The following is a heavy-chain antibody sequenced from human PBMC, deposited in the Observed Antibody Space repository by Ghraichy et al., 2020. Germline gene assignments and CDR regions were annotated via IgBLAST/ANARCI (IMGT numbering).Heavy chain of an antibody. Sequence: SETLSLTCTVSGGSFSSSSYYWGWIRQPPGKGLEWFVSIYYSGSTYSNPSLKSRVTISVDTSKNQFSLKLSSVTAADTAVYYCARLAYGGNPLVELWGQGTLVTVSS. V-gene: IGHV4-39*01. J-gene: IGHJ4*02. CDR2: IYYSGST. D-gene: IGHD4-23*01. CDR3: ARLAYGGNPLVEL. CDR1: GGSFSSSSYY.